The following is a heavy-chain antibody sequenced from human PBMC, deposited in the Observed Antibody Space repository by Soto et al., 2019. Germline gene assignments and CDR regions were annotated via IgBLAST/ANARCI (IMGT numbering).Heavy chain of an antibody. Sequence: GASVKVSCKASGGTFSIYAISWVRQAPGQGLEWMGGIIPIFGTANYAQKFQGRVTITADESTRTAYMELSSMRSEDTAVYYCARGSDDSSGYYYYYYGMDVWGQGTTVTVSS. D-gene: IGHD3-22*01. CDR3: ARGSDDSSGYYYYYYGMDV. V-gene: IGHV1-69*13. J-gene: IGHJ6*02. CDR1: GGTFSIYA. CDR2: IIPIFGTA.